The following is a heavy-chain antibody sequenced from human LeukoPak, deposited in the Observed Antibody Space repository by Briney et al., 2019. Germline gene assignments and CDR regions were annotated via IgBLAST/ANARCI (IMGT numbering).Heavy chain of an antibody. CDR1: GFTFSNFA. CDR2: ISANGGAT. D-gene: IGHD3-10*01. CDR3: AKASGSPCYFDY. Sequence: GGSLRLSCAASGFTFSNFAMSWVRQAPGKGLECVSLISANGGATYYADSVKGRFTISRDNSKSTLYLQMNSLRADDTAVYYCAKASGSPCYFDYWGQGTLVTVSS. J-gene: IGHJ4*02. V-gene: IGHV3-23*01.